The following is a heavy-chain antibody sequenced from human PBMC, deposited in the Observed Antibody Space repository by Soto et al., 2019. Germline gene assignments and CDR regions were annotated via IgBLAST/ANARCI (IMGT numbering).Heavy chain of an antibody. CDR2: ISPYTGNT. CDR3: AMVDLYVTTTPQDV. V-gene: IGHV1-18*01. J-gene: IGHJ6*02. Sequence: QVQLEQCGDEVKKPGASVKVSCKASGYLCVNYAIAWVRQAPGQGLEWLGWISPYTGNTYYATKVQGRLTLTTDTSQSTALMDLGSLTSADTAVYYCAMVDLYVTTTPQDVWGQGTTVTVSS. CDR1: GYLCVNYA. D-gene: IGHD3-16*01.